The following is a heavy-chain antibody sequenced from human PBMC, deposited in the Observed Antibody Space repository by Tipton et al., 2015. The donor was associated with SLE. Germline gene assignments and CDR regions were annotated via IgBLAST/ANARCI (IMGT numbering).Heavy chain of an antibody. CDR2: LWSDGKNE. CDR1: GFTFSDYA. J-gene: IGHJ4*01. CDR3: ARDADVTSHYSLFDY. V-gene: IGHV3-33*01. Sequence: SLRLSCTGSGFTFSDYAMSWVRQAPGKGVEWVAVLWSDGKNEYYVDSVQGRFTVSRDNSRNTLYLPMNSLRAEDTAVYYCARDADVTSHYSLFDYWGHGTLVTVSS. D-gene: IGHD3-9*01.